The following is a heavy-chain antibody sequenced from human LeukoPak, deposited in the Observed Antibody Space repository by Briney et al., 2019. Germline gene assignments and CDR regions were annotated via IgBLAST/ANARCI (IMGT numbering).Heavy chain of an antibody. D-gene: IGHD3-16*01. CDR2: IYYSGRS. Sequence: SETLSLTCAVSGSSISNGHYWVWIRQPPGKGLEWIGYIYYSGRSNYNPSLKSRVTISVDTSKNQFSLKLSSVTAADTAVYYCARRGVMGAFDIWGQGTMVTVSS. CDR1: GSSISNGHY. J-gene: IGHJ3*02. V-gene: IGHV4-59*11. CDR3: ARRGVMGAFDI.